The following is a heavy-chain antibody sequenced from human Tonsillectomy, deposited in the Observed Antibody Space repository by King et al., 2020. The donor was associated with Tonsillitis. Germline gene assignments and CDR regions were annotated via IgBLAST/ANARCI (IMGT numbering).Heavy chain of an antibody. D-gene: IGHD6-19*01. CDR3: ATNSSNRYYFDH. CDR2: IYYSGATKYHTGTT. CDR1: GGSINSYF. J-gene: IGHJ4*02. V-gene: IGHV4-59*12. Sequence: VQLQESGPGLVKPSETLDLTCTVSGGSINSYFWTWIRQPPGKGLEGIGYIYYSGATKYHTGTTKYNPSLKSRVTISVDTSRNQFSLKLKSVAAADTAVYYCATNSSNRYYFDHWRRGPLLPVST.